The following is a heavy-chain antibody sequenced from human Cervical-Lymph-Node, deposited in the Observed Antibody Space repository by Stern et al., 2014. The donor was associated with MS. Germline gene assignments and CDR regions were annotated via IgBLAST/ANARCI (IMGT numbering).Heavy chain of an antibody. V-gene: IGHV4-31*03. CDR2: IYYSGKT. CDR3: ARDGGFSGYDVYFFDS. J-gene: IGHJ4*02. Sequence: QVQLQESGPGLVKPSQTLSLTCTVAGGSISRGGYYWNWTRQHPGKGLEWLGNIYYSGKTSYPPSLKSRAIISVDTSKNQFSLKLTSVTAADTAVYFCARDGGFSGYDVYFFDSWGQGTLVTVSS. CDR1: GGSISRGGYY. D-gene: IGHD5-12*01.